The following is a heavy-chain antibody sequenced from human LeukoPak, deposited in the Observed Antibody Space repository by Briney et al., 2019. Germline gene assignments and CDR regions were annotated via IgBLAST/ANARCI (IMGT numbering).Heavy chain of an antibody. CDR1: GGSISSGGSY. CDR3: AIPLNGYDHASPYDS. Sequence: SETLSLTGTVSGGSISSGGSYWAWIRQPPGRGLEWIGSIYYIGTTYYNPFLKSRVTVSVDTSMNQFSLKLSSVTAADTAMYFCAIPLNGYDHASPYDSWGQGTLVTVSS. CDR2: IYYIGTT. J-gene: IGHJ4*02. D-gene: IGHD5-12*01. V-gene: IGHV4-39*01.